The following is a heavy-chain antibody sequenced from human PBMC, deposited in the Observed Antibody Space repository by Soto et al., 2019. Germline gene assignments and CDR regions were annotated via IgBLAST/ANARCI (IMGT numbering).Heavy chain of an antibody. CDR2: IIPMFGPA. Sequence: QVQLVQSRAEVREPGSSVKVSCKASGGTFSTDAISWVRQAPGQGLEWMGGIIPMFGPANYAREFQGRVTITAHESTSTTYWELSSLRSEDTAVYYCAGVRITFTAEGWFDPWGQGTLVTVSS. J-gene: IGHJ5*02. D-gene: IGHD6-25*01. CDR1: GGTFSTDA. CDR3: AGVRITFTAEGWFDP. V-gene: IGHV1-69*01.